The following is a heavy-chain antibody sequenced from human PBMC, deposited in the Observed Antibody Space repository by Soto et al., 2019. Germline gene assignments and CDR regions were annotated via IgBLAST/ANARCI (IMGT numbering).Heavy chain of an antibody. J-gene: IGHJ6*02. CDR2: IYHSGST. V-gene: IGHV4-30-2*01. CDR1: GGSISSGGYS. CDR3: ARVLLPCSGGSCKKKDWGGGGMDV. Sequence: QLQLQESGSGLVKPSQTLSLTCAVSGGSISSGGYSWSWIRQPPGKGLEWIGYIYHSGSTYYNPSLKSRVTISVDRSKNQFSLKLSSVTAADTAVYYCARVLLPCSGGSCKKKDWGGGGMDVWGQGTTVTVSS. D-gene: IGHD2-15*01.